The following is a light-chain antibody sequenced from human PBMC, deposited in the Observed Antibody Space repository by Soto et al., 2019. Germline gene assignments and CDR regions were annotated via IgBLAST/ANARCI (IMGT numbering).Light chain of an antibody. J-gene: IGKJ1*01. CDR3: QQYNSYRA. V-gene: IGKV1-5*03. Sequence: DIQMTQSPSTLSASVGDRVTITCRASQSIDTWLAWHQQKPGQVPKLLISKASSLESGVPSSFSGSGSGTEFTLTISSLQPDDSATYYCQQYNSYRAFGQGTKVEI. CDR2: KAS. CDR1: QSIDTW.